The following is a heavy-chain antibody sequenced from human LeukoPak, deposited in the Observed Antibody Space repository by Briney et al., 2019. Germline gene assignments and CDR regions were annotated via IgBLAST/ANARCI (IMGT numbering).Heavy chain of an antibody. J-gene: IGHJ6*03. D-gene: IGHD1-26*01. CDR1: GGSISSSNW. CDR2: IYHSGST. V-gene: IGHV4-4*02. Sequence: SETLSFTCAVSGGSISSSNWWSWVRQPPGKGLEWIREIYHSGSTNYNPSLKSRVTISVDRSKNQFSLKLSSVTAADTAVYYCARGRIVGATMSYYYYMDVWGKGTTVTISS. CDR3: ARGRIVGATMSYYYYMDV.